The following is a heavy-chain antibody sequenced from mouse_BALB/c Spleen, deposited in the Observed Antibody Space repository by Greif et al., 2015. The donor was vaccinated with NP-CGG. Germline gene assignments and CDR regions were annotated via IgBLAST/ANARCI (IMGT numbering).Heavy chain of an antibody. D-gene: IGHD2-4*01. V-gene: IGHV2-9*02. J-gene: IGHJ3*01. Sequence: VQLQQSGPGLVAPSQSLSITCTVSGFSLTSYGVHWVRQPPGKGLEWLGVIWAGGSTNYNSALMSRLSISKDNSKSQVFLKMNSLQTDDTAMYYCARENYDYDRVWFAYWGQGTLVTVSA. CDR2: IWAGGST. CDR1: GFSLTSYG. CDR3: ARENYDYDRVWFAY.